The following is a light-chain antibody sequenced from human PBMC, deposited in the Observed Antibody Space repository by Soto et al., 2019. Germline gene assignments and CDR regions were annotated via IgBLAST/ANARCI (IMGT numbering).Light chain of an antibody. V-gene: IGKV1-5*03. J-gene: IGKJ2*01. Sequence: DIQMTQSPSTVPASVGDRVTITCRASQTINNWLAWYQQKPGEAPKLLIYKTSTLESGVPSRFSGSGSGTEFTLTISCLQPDDFATYYCQQYSSYSVYTFGQGTKVEI. CDR2: KTS. CDR3: QQYSSYSVYT. CDR1: QTINNW.